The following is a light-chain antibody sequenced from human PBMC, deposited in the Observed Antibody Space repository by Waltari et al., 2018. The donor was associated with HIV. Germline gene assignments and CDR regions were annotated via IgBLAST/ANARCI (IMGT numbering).Light chain of an antibody. CDR1: QGISSY. CDR3: QQYYSYPPIT. V-gene: IGKV1-8*01. J-gene: IGKJ3*01. Sequence: AIRMTQSPSSVSASSGDRVTITCRASQGISSYLAWYQQKPGKAPNHLIYAASTLQSAVPSRFSGSGSGTDFTITISSLQSEDFATSYCQQYYSYPPITFGPGTKVDVK. CDR2: AAS.